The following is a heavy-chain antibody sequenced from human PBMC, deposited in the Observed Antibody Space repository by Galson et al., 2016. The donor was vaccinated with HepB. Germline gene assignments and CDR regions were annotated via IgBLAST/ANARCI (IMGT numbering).Heavy chain of an antibody. Sequence: ETLSLTCTVSGDSISTSDTYYWGWVRQSPVKGLEWIGTIYYTGTTHYNPSLSSRVTMSLDTSKNHFSLRLNSVTAADTALYYCTIREWNFDYWGRGTLVIVSS. CDR2: IYYTGTT. V-gene: IGHV4-39*07. J-gene: IGHJ4*02. CDR1: GDSISTSDTYY. D-gene: IGHD3-3*01. CDR3: TIREWNFDY.